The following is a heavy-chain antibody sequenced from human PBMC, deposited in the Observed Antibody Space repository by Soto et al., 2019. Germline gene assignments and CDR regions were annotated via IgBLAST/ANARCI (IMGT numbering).Heavy chain of an antibody. J-gene: IGHJ3*01. CDR2: IYYSGST. V-gene: IGHV4-31*03. CDR1: GGSISSGGYY. D-gene: IGHD3-22*01. CDR3: ARVMFISLRSTDAFDF. Sequence: SETLSLTCTVSGGSISSGGYYWSWIRQHPGKGLEWIGYIYYSGSTYYNPSLKSRVTISVDTSENQFSLKLSSVTAADTAVYYCARVMFISLRSTDAFDFWGQGTMVTVSS.